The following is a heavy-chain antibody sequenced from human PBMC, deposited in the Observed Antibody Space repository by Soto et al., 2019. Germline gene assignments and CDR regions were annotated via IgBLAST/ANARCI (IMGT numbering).Heavy chain of an antibody. V-gene: IGHV4-39*01. CDR3: ASRDSSPHYRY. D-gene: IGHD2-15*01. J-gene: IGHJ4*02. Sequence: QLQLQESGPGLVKPSETLSLTCTVSGGSISSSNYYWGWIRQPPGKGLEWIGTIYYSGSTYYNPPLQXPXTXSXXTAKNQFSLKLSSVTAADTAVYYCASRDSSPHYRYWGQGTLVTVSS. CDR2: IYYSGST. CDR1: GGSISSSNYY.